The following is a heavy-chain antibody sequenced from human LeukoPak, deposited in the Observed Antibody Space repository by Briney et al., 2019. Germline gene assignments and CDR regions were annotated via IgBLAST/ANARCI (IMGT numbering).Heavy chain of an antibody. Sequence: PGGSLRLSCAASGFTFSNYWMTWVRQAPGKGLEWVATIKQDASEKYYVDSVRGRFTISRDNAKNSLLLQMNSLRAEDSALYYCARGRYCSSSSCYAGAYDVWGQGTMVTVSS. D-gene: IGHD2-2*01. V-gene: IGHV3-7*04. J-gene: IGHJ3*01. CDR1: GFTFSNYW. CDR3: ARGRYCSSSSCYAGAYDV. CDR2: IKQDASEK.